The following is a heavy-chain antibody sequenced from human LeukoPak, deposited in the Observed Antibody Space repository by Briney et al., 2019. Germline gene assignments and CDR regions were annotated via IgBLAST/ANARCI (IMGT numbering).Heavy chain of an antibody. V-gene: IGHV3-7*01. Sequence: PGGSLRLSCAAAGFTFSDYWMSWVRQAPGKGLEWVANIKQDGSEKYYVDSVKGRFTISRDNAKNSLYLQMNSLRAEDTAVYYCARGTFGVVISPAYYYYGMDVWGQGTTVTVSS. CDR2: IKQDGSEK. J-gene: IGHJ6*02. D-gene: IGHD3-3*01. CDR1: GFTFSDYW. CDR3: ARGTFGVVISPAYYYYGMDV.